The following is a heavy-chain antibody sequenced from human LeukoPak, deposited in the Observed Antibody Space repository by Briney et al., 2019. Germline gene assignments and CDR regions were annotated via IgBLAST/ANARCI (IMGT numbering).Heavy chain of an antibody. J-gene: IGHJ4*02. CDR2: ISGSGGST. CDR1: GFTFSTYG. Sequence: QPGGSLRLSCEASGFTFSTYGMSWVRQAPGKGLEWVSAISGSGGSTYYADSVKGRVTISRDNSKNTLYLQVNSLRVEDTAVYYCAKDRLGAMMYFDFWGQGTLVTVSS. V-gene: IGHV3-23*01. CDR3: AKDRLGAMMYFDF. D-gene: IGHD1-26*01.